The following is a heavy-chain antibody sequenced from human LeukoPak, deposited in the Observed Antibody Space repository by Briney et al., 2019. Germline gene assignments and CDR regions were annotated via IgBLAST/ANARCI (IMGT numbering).Heavy chain of an antibody. J-gene: IGHJ4*02. D-gene: IGHD4-11*01. CDR2: IWSDGTEK. CDR1: GFTYNHYG. Sequence: SGGSLRLSCAASGFTYNHYGMHWVRQAPGKGLEWVAVIWSDGTEKYYADAVKGRFTVSRDDSRNTLYLQMNSLRGEDTAVYYCAKDAQRGFDYSNSLEYWGQGTLVTVSS. CDR3: AKDAQRGFDYSNSLEY. V-gene: IGHV3-33*03.